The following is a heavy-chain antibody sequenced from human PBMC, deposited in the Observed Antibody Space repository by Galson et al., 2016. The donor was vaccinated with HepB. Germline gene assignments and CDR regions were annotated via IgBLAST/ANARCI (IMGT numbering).Heavy chain of an antibody. D-gene: IGHD2-8*01. J-gene: IGHJ6*02. CDR2: INQDGSET. V-gene: IGHV3-7*03. CDR1: GFTFNSYW. Sequence: SLRLSCAVSGFTFNSYWMSWVRQAPGKGLEWVANINQDGSETYYVDFVKGRFTISRDNAKNTLYLQMNSLRGDDTALYYCAKDKVSFYYYGMDVWGQGTTVTVSS. CDR3: AKDKVSFYYYGMDV.